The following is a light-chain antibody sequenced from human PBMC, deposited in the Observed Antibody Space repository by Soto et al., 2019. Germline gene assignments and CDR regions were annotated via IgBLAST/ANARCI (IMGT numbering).Light chain of an antibody. Sequence: QSALTQPPSASGTPGQRVTISCSGSSSNIGSNTVNWYQQLPGTAPKLLLYSNNQRPSGVPDRFSGSKSGTSASLAISGLQSEDEADYYCAAWDDSLNGPGVVFGGGTKLTVL. CDR1: SSNIGSNT. CDR3: AAWDDSLNGPGVV. J-gene: IGLJ2*01. CDR2: SNN. V-gene: IGLV1-44*01.